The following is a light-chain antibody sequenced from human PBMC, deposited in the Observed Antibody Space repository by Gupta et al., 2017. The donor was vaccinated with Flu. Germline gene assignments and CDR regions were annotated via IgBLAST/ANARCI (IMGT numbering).Light chain of an antibody. CDR3: QQSYSSLPIT. Sequence: DIQMTHSPSSLSASVGDRVTITCRASQSISNYLNWYQQKPGKAPELLIYAASSLQSGVPSRFSGSGSGTDFTLTISSLQPEDFATYYCQQSYSSLPITFGQGTRLEIK. J-gene: IGKJ5*01. CDR1: QSISNY. CDR2: AAS. V-gene: IGKV1-39*01.